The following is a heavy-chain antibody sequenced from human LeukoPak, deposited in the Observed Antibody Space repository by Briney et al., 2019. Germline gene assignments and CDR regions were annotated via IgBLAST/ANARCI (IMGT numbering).Heavy chain of an antibody. D-gene: IGHD4-17*01. J-gene: IGHJ3*02. CDR2: IKQDGSEK. Sequence: GGSLRLSCAASGFTFSSYWMSWVRQAPGKGLEWVANIKQDGSEKYYVDSVKGRFTISRDNAKNSLYLQMNSLRAEDTAVYYCARDFSDYPGEAFDIWGQGTMVTVSS. CDR1: GFTFSSYW. V-gene: IGHV3-7*01. CDR3: ARDFSDYPGEAFDI.